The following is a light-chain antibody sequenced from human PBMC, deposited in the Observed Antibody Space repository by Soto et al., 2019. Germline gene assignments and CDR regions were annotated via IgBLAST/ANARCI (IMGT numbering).Light chain of an antibody. CDR1: QSVSGY. CDR2: DTS. CDR3: QQRGDWELT. Sequence: EIVLTQSPATLSLSPGERATLSCRASQSVSGYLAWYQQKPGQAPRLLIYDTSNRAAGIPARFSGGGSWTDFTLTISSLEAEDSAVYYCQQRGDWELTFGGGIKVEI. V-gene: IGKV3-11*01. J-gene: IGKJ4*01.